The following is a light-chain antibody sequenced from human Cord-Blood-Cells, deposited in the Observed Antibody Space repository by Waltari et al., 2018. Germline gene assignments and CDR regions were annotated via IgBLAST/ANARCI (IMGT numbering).Light chain of an antibody. V-gene: IGLV2-14*01. Sequence: QSALTQPASVPGSPGQSITIPCTGTSSDVGGYNYVSWYQQHTGKAPKLMIYEVSNLPSGVSNRFACSKSGNTASLTISGLQAEDEADYYCSSYTSSSTPVFGGGTKLTVL. J-gene: IGLJ3*02. CDR3: SSYTSSSTPV. CDR2: EVS. CDR1: SSDVGGYNY.